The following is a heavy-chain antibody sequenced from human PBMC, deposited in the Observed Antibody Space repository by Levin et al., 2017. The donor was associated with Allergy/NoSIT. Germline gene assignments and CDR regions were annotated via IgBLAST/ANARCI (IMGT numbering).Heavy chain of an antibody. V-gene: IGHV3-72*01. D-gene: IGHD1/OR15-1a*01. CDR3: TTDNNGSPEY. CDR2: IRNRAASYTT. J-gene: IGHJ4*02. Sequence: GESLKISCAASGLTFSNPYMNWVRQAPGKGLEWVGRIRNRAASYTTEYAASVKGRFTVSRDDSQNSLYLQMNSLKTEDTAVYYCTTDNNGSPEYWGQGTLVTVSS. CDR1: GLTFSNPY.